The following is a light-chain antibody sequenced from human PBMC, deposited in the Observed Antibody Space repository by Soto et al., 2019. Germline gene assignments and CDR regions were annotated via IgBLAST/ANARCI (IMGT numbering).Light chain of an antibody. CDR1: KLGDYY. CDR3: QAWDDSTSVV. J-gene: IGLJ2*01. V-gene: IGLV3-1*01. Sequence: SYELSQPPSVSVSPGQTATISCSGEKLGDYYAAWNQQKPGQSPILVIYLDSKRPSGIPERFSGSASGNTATLTISGTQAMDEAHYYCQAWDDSTSVVFGGGTKLTVL. CDR2: LDS.